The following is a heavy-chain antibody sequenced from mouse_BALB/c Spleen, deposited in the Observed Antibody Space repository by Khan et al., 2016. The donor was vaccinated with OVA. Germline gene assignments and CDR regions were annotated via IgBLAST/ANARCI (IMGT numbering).Heavy chain of an antibody. Sequence: QVQLKQSGAELARPGASVKLSCKASGYTFTSYWMQWVKQRPGQGLEWIGAIYPGIGDTRYTQKFRGKATLTADKSSTTAYMQLSSLASEDSAVYYCARTGGTYDGYFGYCDVWGAGTTVTVSS. CDR2: IYPGIGDT. D-gene: IGHD2-3*01. CDR3: ARTGGTYDGYFGYCDV. V-gene: IGHV1-87*01. J-gene: IGHJ1*01. CDR1: GYTFTSYW.